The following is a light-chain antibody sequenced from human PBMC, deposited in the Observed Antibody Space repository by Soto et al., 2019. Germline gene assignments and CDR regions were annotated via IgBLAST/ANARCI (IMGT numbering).Light chain of an antibody. V-gene: IGKV1-17*01. CDR2: AAS. CDR3: QQYYSYPTIT. CDR1: QGIRND. Sequence: DIQMTQSPSSLSASVGDIVTTTCLASQGIRNDLGWYQQKPGKAPKLLIYAASTLQSGVPSRFSGSGSGTDFTLTISCLQSEDFATYYCQQYYSYPTITFGQGTRLEI. J-gene: IGKJ5*01.